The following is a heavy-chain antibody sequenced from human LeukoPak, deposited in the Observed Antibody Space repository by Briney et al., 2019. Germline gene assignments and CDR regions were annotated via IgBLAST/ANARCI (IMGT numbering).Heavy chain of an antibody. V-gene: IGHV1-3*01. J-gene: IGHJ4*02. D-gene: IGHD3-16*02. CDR2: INAGNGNT. Sequence: ASVKVSCKASGYTFTSYAMHWVRQAPGQRLERMGWINAGNGNTKYSQKFQGRVTITRDTSASTAYMELSSLRSEDTAVYYCARPYDYVWGSYRYTLDYWGQGTLVTVSS. CDR3: ARPYDYVWGSYRYTLDY. CDR1: GYTFTSYA.